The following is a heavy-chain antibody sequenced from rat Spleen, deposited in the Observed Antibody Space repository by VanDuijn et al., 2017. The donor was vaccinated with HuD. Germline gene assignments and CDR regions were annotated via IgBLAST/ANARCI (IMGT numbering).Heavy chain of an antibody. V-gene: IGHV5-25*01. Sequence: EVQLVESDGGLMQPGRSMQLSCAASGFTFSNYYMAWVRQAPTRGLEWVASISYGDSSGHSSTYYRDSVKGRFTISRANAKSTLNLQMDSLRSEDTATYYCARRHYGYTDYFDYWGQGVMVTVSS. CDR3: ARRHYGYTDYFDY. CDR2: ISYGDSSGHSST. CDR1: GFTFSNYY. J-gene: IGHJ2*01. D-gene: IGHD1-9*01.